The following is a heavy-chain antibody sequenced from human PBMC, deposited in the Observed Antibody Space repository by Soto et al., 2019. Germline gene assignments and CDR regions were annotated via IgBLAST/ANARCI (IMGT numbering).Heavy chain of an antibody. D-gene: IGHD5-18*01. CDR1: GYTFTSYA. CDR3: ARGDYMDTAPFDY. CDR2: INAGNGNT. Sequence: QVQLVQSGAEVKKPGVSVKVSCKASGYTFTSYAMHWVRQAPGQRLEWMGWINAGNGNTKYSQKFQGRVTITRDTSASTAYMELSSLRSEDTAVYYCARGDYMDTAPFDYWGQGTLVTVSS. J-gene: IGHJ4*02. V-gene: IGHV1-3*01.